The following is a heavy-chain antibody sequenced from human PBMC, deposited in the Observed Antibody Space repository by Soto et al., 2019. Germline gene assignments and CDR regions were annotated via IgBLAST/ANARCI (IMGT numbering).Heavy chain of an antibody. D-gene: IGHD6-6*01. CDR1: GFTFDDYA. CDR3: AKDKLDVILGQGKFAGEGANWFDP. V-gene: IGHV3-43*02. J-gene: IGHJ5*02. CDR2: ISGDGGST. Sequence: GGSLRLSCAASGFTFDDYAMHWVRQAPGKGLEWVSLISGDGGSTYYADSVKGRFTISRDNSKNSLYLQMNSLRTEDTALYYCAKDKLDVILGQGKFAGEGANWFDPWGQGTLVTVSS.